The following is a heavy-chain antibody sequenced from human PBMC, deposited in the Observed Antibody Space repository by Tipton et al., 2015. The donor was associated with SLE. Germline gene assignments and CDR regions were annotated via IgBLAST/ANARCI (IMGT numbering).Heavy chain of an antibody. CDR2: ISSSGSTI. D-gene: IGHD1-26*01. J-gene: IGHJ5*02. Sequence: SLRLSCAASGFTFSSYSMNWVRQAPGKGLEWVSSISSSGSTIYYADSVKGRFTISRDNSKNTLYLQMNSLRAEDTAVYYCAKTTEVGATAWFDPWGQGTLVTVSS. CDR3: AKTTEVGATAWFDP. CDR1: GFTFSSYS. V-gene: IGHV3-48*01.